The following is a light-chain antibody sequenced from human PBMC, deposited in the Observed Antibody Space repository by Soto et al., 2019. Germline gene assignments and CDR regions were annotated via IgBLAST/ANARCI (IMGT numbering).Light chain of an antibody. V-gene: IGKV1-8*01. J-gene: IGKJ1*01. CDR3: QQYYSYPVT. CDR2: AAS. CDR1: QGISSY. Sequence: AILMTQSPSSLSSSTGDRVTITCRASQGISSYLAWYQQKPGKAPKLLIYAASTLQTGVPSRFSGSGSGTDFTLTISCLQSEDLANDYCQQYYSYPVTFGQGTKVEIK.